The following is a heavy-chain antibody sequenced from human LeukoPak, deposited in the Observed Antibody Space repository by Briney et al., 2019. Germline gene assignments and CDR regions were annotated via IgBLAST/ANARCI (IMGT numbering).Heavy chain of an antibody. CDR3: ARAGYSYGFGYYYYYMDV. CDR1: GGSISSYY. Sequence: KPSETLSLTCTVSGGSISSYYWSWIRQPPGKGLEWIGYIYYSGSTNYNPSLKSRVTISVDTSKNQFSLKLSSVTAADTAVYYCARAGYSYGFGYYYYYMDVWGKGTTVTVSS. J-gene: IGHJ6*03. V-gene: IGHV4-59*01. CDR2: IYYSGST. D-gene: IGHD5-18*01.